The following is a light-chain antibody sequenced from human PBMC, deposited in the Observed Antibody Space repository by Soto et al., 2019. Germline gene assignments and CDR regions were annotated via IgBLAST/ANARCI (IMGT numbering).Light chain of an antibody. CDR2: DTS. CDR1: QSVSSSY. Sequence: EIVLTQSPGTLSLSPGERATLSCRAIQSVSSSYLAWYQQKPGQAPRLLIYDTSNRATGVPARFSGSGSGTDFTLTISSLEPEDCAIYYCQQRQYWPPITFGQGTRLEI. J-gene: IGKJ5*01. V-gene: IGKV3D-20*02. CDR3: QQRQYWPPIT.